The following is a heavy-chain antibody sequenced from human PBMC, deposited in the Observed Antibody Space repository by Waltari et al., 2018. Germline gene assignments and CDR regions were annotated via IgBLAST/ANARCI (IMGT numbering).Heavy chain of an antibody. Sequence: EVQLVESGGGLVQPGGSLRLSCAASGFAFTTYWMNWARQAPGEGLVSLSRINPDGTTIMYAASVKGRFTTSRDNAKITLYLQMNSLRADDTAVYYCARSGFMDVWGQGTTVTVSS. CDR2: INPDGTTI. J-gene: IGHJ6*02. CDR3: ARSGFMDV. V-gene: IGHV3-74*03. CDR1: GFAFTTYW. D-gene: IGHD3-10*01.